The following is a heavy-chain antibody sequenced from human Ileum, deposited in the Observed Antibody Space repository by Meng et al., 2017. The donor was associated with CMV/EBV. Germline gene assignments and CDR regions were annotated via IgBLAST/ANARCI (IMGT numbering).Heavy chain of an antibody. D-gene: IGHD2-2*01. Sequence: RLVQSGAEVKKPGASVKVSCKASGYTFTTYFIHWVRQAPGQGLEWMGWIDPSNGDTNIAQKFQDRVTMTRDTSFSTAYMEVSSLRSDDTAVFYCARDSGYDASWGQGTLVTVSS. CDR1: GYTFTTYF. V-gene: IGHV1-2*02. J-gene: IGHJ4*02. CDR2: IDPSNGDT. CDR3: ARDSGYDAS.